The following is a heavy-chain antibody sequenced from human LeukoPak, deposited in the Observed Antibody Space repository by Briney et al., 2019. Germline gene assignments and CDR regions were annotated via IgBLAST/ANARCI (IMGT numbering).Heavy chain of an antibody. V-gene: IGHV3-23*01. J-gene: IGHJ4*02. CDR1: GFTFSSYG. Sequence: GGYLRLSCAASGFTFSSYGMSWVRQAPGKGLEWVSAISGSGGSTYYADSVKGRFTISRDNSKNTLYLQMNSLRAEDTAVYYCAKVAVDYYDSSGYYYELTHFDYWGQGTLVTVSS. CDR3: AKVAVDYYDSSGYYYELTHFDY. D-gene: IGHD3-22*01. CDR2: ISGSGGST.